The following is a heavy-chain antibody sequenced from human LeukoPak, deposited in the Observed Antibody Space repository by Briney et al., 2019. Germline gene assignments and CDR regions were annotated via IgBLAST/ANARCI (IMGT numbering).Heavy chain of an antibody. CDR1: GYSFTNYW. V-gene: IGHV5-51*01. D-gene: IGHD2-21*02. J-gene: IGHJ4*02. CDR2: IYPGDSDT. Sequence: GESPKISCKASGYSFTNYWIGWVRQMPGKGLEWMGIIYPGDSDTRYSPSFQGQVTISADTSISTAYLQWSSLKASDTAMYYCARRAYCGGDCYSDYWGQGTLVTVSS. CDR3: ARRAYCGGDCYSDY.